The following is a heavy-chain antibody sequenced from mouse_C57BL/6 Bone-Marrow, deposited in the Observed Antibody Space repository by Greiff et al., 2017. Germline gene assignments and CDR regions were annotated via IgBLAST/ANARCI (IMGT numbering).Heavy chain of an antibody. CDR1: GYSITSGYY. D-gene: IGHD2-4*01. CDR3: AREWDYRFAY. CDR2: ISYDGSN. J-gene: IGHJ3*01. Sequence: VQLQQSGPGLVKPSQSLSLTCSVTGYSITSGYYWNWIRQFPGNKLEWMGYISYDGSNNYNPSLKNRISITRDTSKNQFFLKLNSVTTEDTATYYCAREWDYRFAYWGQGTLVTVSA. V-gene: IGHV3-6*01.